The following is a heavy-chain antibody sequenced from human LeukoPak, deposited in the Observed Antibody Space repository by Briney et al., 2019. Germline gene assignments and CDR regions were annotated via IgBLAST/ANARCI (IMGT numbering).Heavy chain of an antibody. J-gene: IGHJ4*02. V-gene: IGHV3-30*02. D-gene: IGHD6-19*01. CDR2: IRYDGSNK. CDR3: AKDHAGIAVAGYFDH. Sequence: GGSLRLSCAASGFTFSSYGMHWVRQAPGKGLEWVAFIRYDGSNKYYADSVKGRFTISRDNSKNMLYLQMNSLRAEDTAVYYCAKDHAGIAVAGYFDHWGQGTLVTVSS. CDR1: GFTFSSYG.